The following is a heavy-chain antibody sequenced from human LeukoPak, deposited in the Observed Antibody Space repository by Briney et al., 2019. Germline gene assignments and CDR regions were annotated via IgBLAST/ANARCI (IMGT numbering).Heavy chain of an antibody. CDR3: AKDRYGDQNWFDP. CDR1: GFIFSSYG. J-gene: IGHJ5*02. D-gene: IGHD4-17*01. CDR2: IWYDGSNK. V-gene: IGHV3-33*06. Sequence: PGRSLRLSCAASGFIFSSYGMHWVRQAPGKGLEWVAVIWYDGSNKFYADSVKGRFTISRDNSKNTLYLQMNSLRAEDTAVYYCAKDRYGDQNWFDPWGQGTLVTVSS.